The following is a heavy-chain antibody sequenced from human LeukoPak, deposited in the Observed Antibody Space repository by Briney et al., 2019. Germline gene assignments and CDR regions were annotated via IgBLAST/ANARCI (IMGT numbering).Heavy chain of an antibody. CDR2: MFSSGST. V-gene: IGHV4-59*01. D-gene: IGHD4-17*01. J-gene: IGHJ4*02. CDR1: GGSISNYD. CDR3: ARHSLNNYGHYY. Sequence: SETLSLTCIVSGGSISNYDWSWVRQPPGKGLEWIVTMFSSGSTNYNPSLKSRVTMTVDTSKNHFSLRLTSVTAADTAVYYCARHSLNNYGHYYWGQGTLVTVSS.